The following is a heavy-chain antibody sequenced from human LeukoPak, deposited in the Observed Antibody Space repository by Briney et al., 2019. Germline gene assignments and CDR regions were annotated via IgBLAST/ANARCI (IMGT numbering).Heavy chain of an antibody. Sequence: SETLSLTCTVSGGSISSSSYYWGWIRRPPGKGLEWIGSIYYSGSTYYNPSLKSRVTISVDTSKNQFSLKLSSVTAADTAVYYCASPYSSSSFGAFDIWGQGTMVTVSS. D-gene: IGHD6-6*01. V-gene: IGHV4-39*07. J-gene: IGHJ3*02. CDR3: ASPYSSSSFGAFDI. CDR1: GGSISSSSYY. CDR2: IYYSGST.